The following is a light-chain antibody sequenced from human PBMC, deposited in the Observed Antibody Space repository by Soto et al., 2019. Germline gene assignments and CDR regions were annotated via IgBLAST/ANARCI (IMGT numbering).Light chain of an antibody. CDR3: QNYTSAPFS. J-gene: IGKJ3*01. CDR1: QGISYY. Sequence: DIQMTQSPPSLSASVGDSVTITCRASQGISYYLAWYQQRPGKVPKLLVYAASTLQSGVPARFIGGGAGTDFSLPINSLQPEDFGTYYCQNYTSAPFSFGPGTKVDL. CDR2: AAS. V-gene: IGKV1-27*01.